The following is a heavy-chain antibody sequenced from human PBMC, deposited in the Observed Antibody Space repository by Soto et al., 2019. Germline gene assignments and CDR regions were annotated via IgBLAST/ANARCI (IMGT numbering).Heavy chain of an antibody. CDR2: IYYSGST. Sequence: SETLSLTCTVSGGSVSSGSYYWSWIRQPPGKGLEWIGYIYYSGSTNYNPSLKSRVTISVDTSKNQFSLKLSSVTAADTAVYYCARDRGLELPFFDYWGQGTLVTVSS. CDR1: GGSVSSGSYY. V-gene: IGHV4-61*01. D-gene: IGHD1-7*01. J-gene: IGHJ4*02. CDR3: ARDRGLELPFFDY.